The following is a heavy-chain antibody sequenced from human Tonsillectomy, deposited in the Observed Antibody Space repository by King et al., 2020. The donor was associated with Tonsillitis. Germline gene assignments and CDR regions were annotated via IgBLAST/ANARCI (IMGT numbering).Heavy chain of an antibody. CDR2: IIPILGIA. V-gene: IGHV1-69*09. CDR3: ASSYDSSGYYYC. Sequence: QLVQSGAEVKKPGSSVKVSCKASGGTFSSYAISWVRQAPGQGLEWMGRIIPILGIANYAQKFQGRVTITADKSTSTAYMELSSLSSEDTAVYYCASSYDSSGYYYCWGQGTLVTVSS. D-gene: IGHD3-22*01. J-gene: IGHJ4*02. CDR1: GGTFSSYA.